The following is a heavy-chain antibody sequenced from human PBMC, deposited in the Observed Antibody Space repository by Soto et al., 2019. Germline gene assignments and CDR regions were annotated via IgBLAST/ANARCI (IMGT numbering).Heavy chain of an antibody. V-gene: IGHV4-30-4*01. Sequence: TSETLSLTCTVSGDSMRSGDYYWSWIRQSPGKGLEWIGYIYHSGSTYYNPSLQSSCFLSVDASKNQFSLSLSSVTAADTAVYYCARVSYETAAFDYWGQGTPVTVSS. J-gene: IGHJ4*02. CDR1: GDSMRSGDYY. CDR2: IYHSGST. CDR3: ARVSYETAAFDY. D-gene: IGHD6-25*01.